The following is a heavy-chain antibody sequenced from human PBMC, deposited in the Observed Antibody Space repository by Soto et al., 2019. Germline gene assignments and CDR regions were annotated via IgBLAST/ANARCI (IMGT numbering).Heavy chain of an antibody. V-gene: IGHV4-61*08. J-gene: IGHJ5*02. CDR3: ARSRLGYCISTSCPPLGWFDP. CDR1: GGSISSGGYY. D-gene: IGHD2-2*01. CDR2: IYYSGST. Sequence: PSETLSLTCTVSGGSISSGGYYLSWIRQPPGKGLEWIGYIYYSGSTNHNPSLKSRVTISVDTSKNQFSLKLSSVTAADTAVYYCARSRLGYCISTSCPPLGWFDPWGQGTLVTVSS.